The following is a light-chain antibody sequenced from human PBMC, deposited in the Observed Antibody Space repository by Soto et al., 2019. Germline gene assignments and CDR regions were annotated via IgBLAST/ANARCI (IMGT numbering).Light chain of an antibody. Sequence: EHVLTQSPGTLSLSPGERATLTCRASQSIISNQLAWYRQKPGQPPRLLIYNGPHRATGIPDRFSGSGSGTDFTLTISRLEPEDFAVYNYQQYGSLPPTFGQGTRVEIK. J-gene: IGKJ1*01. V-gene: IGKV3-20*01. CDR3: QQYGSLPPT. CDR2: NGP. CDR1: QSIISNQ.